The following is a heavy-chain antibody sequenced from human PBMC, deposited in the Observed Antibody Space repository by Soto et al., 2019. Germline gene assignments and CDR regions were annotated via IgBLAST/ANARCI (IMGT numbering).Heavy chain of an antibody. CDR2: ISAYNGNT. D-gene: IGHD6-13*01. CDR3: ARIYSSSWYVGVFDY. V-gene: IGHV1-18*01. Sequence: ASVKVSCKASGYTFTSYGISWVRQAPGQGLEWMGWISAYNGNTNYAQKLQGRVTMTTDTSTSTAYMELRSLRSDDTAVYYCARIYSSSWYVGVFDYWGQGTLVTVSS. CDR1: GYTFTSYG. J-gene: IGHJ4*02.